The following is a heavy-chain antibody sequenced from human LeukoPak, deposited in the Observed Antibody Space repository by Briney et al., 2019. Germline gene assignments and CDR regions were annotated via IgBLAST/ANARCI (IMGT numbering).Heavy chain of an antibody. D-gene: IGHD3-10*01. CDR3: ARVVVGEPGAWGYYFDY. CDR1: GGSYSSSGYY. CDR2: LFYSGNA. J-gene: IGHJ4*02. V-gene: IGHV4-39*07. Sequence: SETLSLTCTVSGGSYSSSGYYWGCFRQPPGKGLEWIGSLFYSGNAYYNPSLKSRVTISVDTSKNHFSLKLRSVTAADTAIYYCARVVVGEPGAWGYYFDYWGQGTLVTVPS.